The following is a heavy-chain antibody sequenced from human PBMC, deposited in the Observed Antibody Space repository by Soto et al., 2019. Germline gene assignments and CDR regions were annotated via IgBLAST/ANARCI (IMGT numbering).Heavy chain of an antibody. CDR3: ARDGYYTGHVDYYDGMDV. CDR2: ISAYNGNT. CDR1: GYTFTSSG. J-gene: IGHJ6*02. D-gene: IGHD3-22*01. Sequence: QVQLVQSGAEVKKPGASAKVSCKASGYTFTSSGISWVRQAPGQGLEWMGWISAYNGNTNSAQKLQGRVTMTTDPSTSTAYMELRSLRSYDTAGYYGARDGYYTGHVDYYDGMDVWVQGTTVIVSS. V-gene: IGHV1-18*01.